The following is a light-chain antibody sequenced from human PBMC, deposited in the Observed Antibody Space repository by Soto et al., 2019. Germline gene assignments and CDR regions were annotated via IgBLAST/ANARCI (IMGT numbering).Light chain of an antibody. CDR3: SSYTSTRTVV. J-gene: IGLJ2*01. CDR1: SNDVGGYSY. V-gene: IGLV2-14*01. Sequence: QSALTQPASVSGSPGQSITISCTGTSNDVGGYSYVSWYQQHPGKAPKLIIYEVSHRPSGVSNRFSASKSGNTASLTISGLRAEDEADYYCSSYTSTRTVVFGGGTKLTVL. CDR2: EVS.